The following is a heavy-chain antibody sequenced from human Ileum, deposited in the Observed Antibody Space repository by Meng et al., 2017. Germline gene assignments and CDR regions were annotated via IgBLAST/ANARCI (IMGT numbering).Heavy chain of an antibody. Sequence: QEQLQQPGPGLVKPSQTLSLPCAISGDSVSSNSAAWNWFRQSPSRGLQWLGRTYYRSKWFNDYAVSVKSRITINPDTSKNQFSLQLNSVTPDDTAVFYCTRSSSHYSGHNYWGQGTLVTVSS. CDR1: GDSVSSNSAA. D-gene: IGHD4-23*01. J-gene: IGHJ4*02. CDR3: TRSSSHYSGHNY. V-gene: IGHV6-1*01. CDR2: TYYRSKWFN.